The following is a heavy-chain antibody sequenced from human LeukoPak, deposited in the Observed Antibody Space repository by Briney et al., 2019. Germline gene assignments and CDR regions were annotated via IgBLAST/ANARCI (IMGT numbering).Heavy chain of an antibody. CDR1: GASISGSGYY. CDR3: ARGQRLVPFDY. D-gene: IGHD6-13*01. J-gene: IGHJ4*02. CDR2: IYYTGST. V-gene: IGHV4-39*07. Sequence: SETLSLTCAVSGASISGSGYYLGWIRQPPGKGLEWIGNIYYTGSTYYNPSLKSRVTMSVDTSKNQFSLKLTCVTAADTAVYYCARGQRLVPFDYWGQGTLVTVSS.